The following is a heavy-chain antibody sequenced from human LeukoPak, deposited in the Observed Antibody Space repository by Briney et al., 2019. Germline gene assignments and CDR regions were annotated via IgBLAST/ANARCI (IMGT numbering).Heavy chain of an antibody. CDR1: GFTFSSYG. CDR2: IWYDGSNK. CDR3: ARDLYGDYGY. D-gene: IGHD4-17*01. J-gene: IGHJ4*02. V-gene: IGHV3-33*01. Sequence: GGPLRLSCAASGFTFSSYGMHWVRQAPGKGLEWVAVIWYDGSNKYYADSVKGRFTISRDDSKNTLYLQMNSLRAEDTAVYYCARDLYGDYGYWGQGTLVTVSS.